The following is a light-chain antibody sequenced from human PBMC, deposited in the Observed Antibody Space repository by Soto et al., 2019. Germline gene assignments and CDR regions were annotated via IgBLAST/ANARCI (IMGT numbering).Light chain of an antibody. CDR1: SFNIGSNN. CDR3: AAWDASLGGWV. Sequence: QSVLTQPPSASGTPGQRVTLSCSGSSFNIGSNNVHWFQQFPGTAPKLLIYRANQRPSGVPDRLSGSKSGASASLAITGLRSDDEADYYCAAWDASLGGWVFGGGTTLTVL. V-gene: IGLV1-47*01. J-gene: IGLJ3*02. CDR2: RAN.